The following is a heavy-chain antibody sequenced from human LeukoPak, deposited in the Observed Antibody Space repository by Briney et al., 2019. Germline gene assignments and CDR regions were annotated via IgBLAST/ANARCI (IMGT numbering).Heavy chain of an antibody. CDR3: ARDLDSSGYYHVVDS. D-gene: IGHD3-22*01. J-gene: IGHJ4*02. Sequence: GGSLRLSCAASGFTFSSYAMSWVRQAPGKGLEWVLLISTSGRTHYADSVQGRSTISRDNSKNTLSLHMNSLRAEDTAVYYCARDLDSSGYYHVVDSWGQGALVTVSS. V-gene: IGHV3-23*01. CDR1: GFTFSSYA. CDR2: ISTSGRT.